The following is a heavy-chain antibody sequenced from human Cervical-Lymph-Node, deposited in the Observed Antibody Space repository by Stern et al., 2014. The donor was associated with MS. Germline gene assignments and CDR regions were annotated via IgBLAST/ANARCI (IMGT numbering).Heavy chain of an antibody. CDR2: ISYDGSNK. CDR3: ARDGPNYDHNGRGDAFDV. V-gene: IGHV3-33*05. J-gene: IGHJ3*01. D-gene: IGHD3-22*01. CDR1: GFPFSGHG. Sequence: VQLVESGGGVVQPGGSLRLSCAASGFPFSGHGLHWVRQAPGKGLEWVGLISYDGSNKWYAESVKGRFTISRDSSRNTMFLQMNTLRLEDAAVYYCARDGPNYDHNGRGDAFDVWGQGAMVTVSP.